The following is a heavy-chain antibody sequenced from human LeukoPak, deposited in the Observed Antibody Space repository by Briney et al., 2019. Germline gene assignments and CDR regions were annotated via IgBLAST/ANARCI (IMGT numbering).Heavy chain of an antibody. D-gene: IGHD3-22*01. V-gene: IGHV1-8*03. Sequence: GASVKVSCKTSGYTFTSYDINWVRQATGQGLEWMGWMNPNSGNIGYAQNFQGRVTITRNTSISTAYMELSSLRSEDTAVYYCARVHYDSSGYYSFDYWGQGTLVTVSS. CDR3: ARVHYDSSGYYSFDY. CDR1: GYTFTSYD. J-gene: IGHJ4*02. CDR2: MNPNSGNI.